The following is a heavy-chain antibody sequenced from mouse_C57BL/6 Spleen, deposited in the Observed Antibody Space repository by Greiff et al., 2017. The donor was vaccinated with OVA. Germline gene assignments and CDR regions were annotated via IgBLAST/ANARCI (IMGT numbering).Heavy chain of an antibody. V-gene: IGHV5-17*01. D-gene: IGHD1-1*01. CDR1: GFTFRDKG. J-gene: IGHJ2*01. CDR2: ISSGSSTI. CDR3: ARRAGSSPSFDY. Sequence: EVKVVESGGGLVKPGGSLKLSCEASGFTFRDKGMTWVRQAPEKGLEWVAYISSGSSTIYYADTVKGRFTISRDNAKNTLFLQMTSLRSEDTAMYYCARRAGSSPSFDYWGQGTTLTVSS.